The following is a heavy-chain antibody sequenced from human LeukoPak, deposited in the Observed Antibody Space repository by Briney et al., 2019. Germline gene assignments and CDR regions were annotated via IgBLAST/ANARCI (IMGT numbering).Heavy chain of an antibody. CDR2: ISAYNGNT. CDR1: GYTFTSYG. CDR3: ARDPGYCSSTSCYRSGYFQH. Sequence: VASVKVSCKASGYTFTSYGISWVRQAPGQGLEWMGWISAYNGNTNYAQKLQGRVAMTTDTSTSTAYMELRSLRSDDAAVCYCARDPGYCSSTSCYRSGYFQHWGQGTLVTVSS. J-gene: IGHJ1*01. V-gene: IGHV1-18*01. D-gene: IGHD2-2*01.